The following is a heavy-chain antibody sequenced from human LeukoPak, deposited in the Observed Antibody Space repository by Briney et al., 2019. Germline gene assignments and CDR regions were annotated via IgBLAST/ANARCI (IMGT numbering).Heavy chain of an antibody. Sequence: PGGSLRPSCAASGFTFSSYAMSWVRQAPGKGLEWVSAISGSGGSTYYADSVKGRFTISRDNSKNTLYLQMNSLRAEDTAVYYCARSRPPSYYDFWSGYYYYYYGMDVWGQGTTVTVSS. CDR3: ARSRPPSYYDFWSGYYYYYYGMDV. V-gene: IGHV3-23*01. CDR1: GFTFSSYA. D-gene: IGHD3-3*01. J-gene: IGHJ6*02. CDR2: ISGSGGST.